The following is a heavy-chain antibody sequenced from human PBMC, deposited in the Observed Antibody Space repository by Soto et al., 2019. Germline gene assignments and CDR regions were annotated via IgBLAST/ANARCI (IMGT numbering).Heavy chain of an antibody. D-gene: IGHD3-22*01. CDR3: ARGLTTMNRGNWFDP. V-gene: IGHV4-34*01. CDR1: GGSFSDYY. Sequence: ETLSLTCAVYGGSFSDYYWSWVRQPPGKGLEWITEINHSGSTNYNPSLKTRVTISVDTSKNQFSLKLSSMTAADTAVYYCARGLTTMNRGNWFDPWGQGTLVTVSS. CDR2: INHSGST. J-gene: IGHJ5*02.